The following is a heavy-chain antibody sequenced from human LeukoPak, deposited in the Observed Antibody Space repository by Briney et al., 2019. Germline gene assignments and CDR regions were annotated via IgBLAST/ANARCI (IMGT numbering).Heavy chain of an antibody. D-gene: IGHD2-2*01. CDR1: GYTFTSYG. CDR3: ARVVVVPAALYYYYYMDV. Sequence: ASVKVSCKASGYTFTSYGISWVRQAPGQGLGWMGWISAYNGNTNYAQKLQGRVTMTTDTSTGTAYMELRSLRSDDTAVYYCARVVVVPAALYYYYYMDVWGKGTTVTVSS. J-gene: IGHJ6*03. V-gene: IGHV1-18*01. CDR2: ISAYNGNT.